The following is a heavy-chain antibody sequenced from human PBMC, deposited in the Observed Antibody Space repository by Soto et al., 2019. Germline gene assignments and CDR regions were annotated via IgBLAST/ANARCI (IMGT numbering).Heavy chain of an antibody. D-gene: IGHD5-12*01. CDR3: ARGGLSGSFDY. CDR1: GYSFTSFW. CDR2: IYPTDYDT. J-gene: IGHJ4*02. V-gene: IGHV5-51*01. Sequence: GESLKISCKGSGYSFTSFWIAWVRQMPGKGLEWMGIIYPTDYDTKYSPSFQGHVTISADMSISVAYLQWSSLKASDTAIYYCARGGLSGSFDYWGPGPLVTVSS.